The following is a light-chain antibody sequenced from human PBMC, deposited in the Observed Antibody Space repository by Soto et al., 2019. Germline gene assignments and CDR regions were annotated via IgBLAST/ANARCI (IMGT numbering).Light chain of an antibody. CDR1: RSNIGAGYD. CDR2: GNT. V-gene: IGLV1-40*01. CDR3: QSYDSSLRAVV. J-gene: IGLJ2*01. Sequence: QSVLTQPPSVSGAPGQRVTISCTGSRSNIGAGYDVHWYQQLPGTAPKLLIYGNTNRPSGVPDRFSGSKSGTSASLAITGLQAEDEADYYCQSYDSSLRAVVFGGGTQLTVL.